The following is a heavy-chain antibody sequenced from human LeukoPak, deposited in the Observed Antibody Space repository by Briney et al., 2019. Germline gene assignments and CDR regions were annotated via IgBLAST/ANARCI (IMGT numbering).Heavy chain of an antibody. CDR1: GFTFSSYA. CDR2: ISGSGFNT. D-gene: IGHD2-15*01. J-gene: IGHJ4*02. V-gene: IGHV3-23*01. Sequence: GGSLRLSCAASGFTFSSYAMSWVRQAPGKGLEWVSAISGSGFNTYYADSVKGRFTISRDNSKNTLYLQMNSLRAEDTAVYYCAKQLGYCSDGSCYFPYWGQGTLVTVSS. CDR3: AKQLGYCSDGSCYFPY.